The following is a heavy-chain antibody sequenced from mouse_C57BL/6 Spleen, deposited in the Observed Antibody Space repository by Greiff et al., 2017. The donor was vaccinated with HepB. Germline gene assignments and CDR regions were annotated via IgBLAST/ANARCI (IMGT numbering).Heavy chain of an antibody. J-gene: IGHJ1*03. V-gene: IGHV5-17*01. CDR1: GFTFSDYG. CDR3: ARRERGPAHWYFDV. Sequence: EVKLVESGGGLVKPGGSLKLSCAASGFTFSDYGMHWVRQAPEKGLEWVAYISSGSSTIYYADTVKGRFTISRDNAKNTLFLQMTSLRSEDTAMYYWARRERGPAHWYFDVWGTGTTVTVSS. CDR2: ISSGSSTI. D-gene: IGHD4-1*01.